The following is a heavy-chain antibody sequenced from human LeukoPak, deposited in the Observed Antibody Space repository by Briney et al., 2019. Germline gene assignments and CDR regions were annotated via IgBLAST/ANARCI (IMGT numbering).Heavy chain of an antibody. CDR1: GGTFSSYA. V-gene: IGHV1-69*06. J-gene: IGHJ5*02. CDR3: ARPAPRSSSEVIWFDP. Sequence: GASVKVSCKASGGTFSSYAISWVRQAPGQGLEWMGGIIPIFGTANYAQKFQGRVTITADKSTSTAYMELSSLRSEDTAVYYCARPAPRSSSEVIWFDPWGQGTLVTVSS. CDR2: IIPIFGTA. D-gene: IGHD6-6*01.